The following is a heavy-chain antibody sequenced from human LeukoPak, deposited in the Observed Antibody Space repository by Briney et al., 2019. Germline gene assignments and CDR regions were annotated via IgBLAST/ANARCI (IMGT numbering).Heavy chain of an antibody. CDR1: GFTFSDYY. D-gene: IGHD2-2*01. Sequence: GSLRLSCAASGFTFSDYYMSWIRQAPGKGLEWIGSIYHTSSTYRNPSLRSRVTISVDTSKNQFSLNLTSLTAADTAVYYCARGGARYQLLNWFDPWGQGTLVTVSS. CDR3: ARGGARYQLLNWFDP. V-gene: IGHV4-38-2*01. CDR2: IYHTSST. J-gene: IGHJ5*02.